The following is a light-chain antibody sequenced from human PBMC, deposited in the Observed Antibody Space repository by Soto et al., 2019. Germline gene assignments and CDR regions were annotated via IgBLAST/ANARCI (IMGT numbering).Light chain of an antibody. CDR1: NSNIGSET. Sequence: QSVLTQPPSASGTPGQRVTISCSGRNSNIGSETVNWYQQVPGTAPKLLIYTNNHRPSGVPVSFSVSESGTSASPAIGRFESEDEADYYCASWDDSLKGWVFGGGTKLTVL. J-gene: IGLJ3*02. V-gene: IGLV1-44*01. CDR3: ASWDDSLKGWV. CDR2: TNN.